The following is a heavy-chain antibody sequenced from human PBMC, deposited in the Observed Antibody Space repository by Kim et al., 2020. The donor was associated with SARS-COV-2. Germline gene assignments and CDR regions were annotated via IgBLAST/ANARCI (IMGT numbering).Heavy chain of an antibody. V-gene: IGHV3-15*01. Sequence: GGSLRLSCAASGFTFSNAWMSWVRQAPGKGLEWVGRIKSKTDGGTTDYAAPVKGRFTISRDDSKNTLYLQMNSLKTEDTAVYYCTTRYCSSTSCYRDAFDIWGQGTMVTVSS. J-gene: IGHJ3*02. D-gene: IGHD2-2*01. CDR1: GFTFSNAW. CDR3: TTRYCSSTSCYRDAFDI. CDR2: IKSKTDGGTT.